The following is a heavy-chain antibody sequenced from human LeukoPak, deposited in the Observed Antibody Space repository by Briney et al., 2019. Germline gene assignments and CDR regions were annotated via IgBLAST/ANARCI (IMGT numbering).Heavy chain of an antibody. CDR3: ARVPGGGVVIAYYFDY. V-gene: IGHV3-30*02. J-gene: IGHJ4*02. Sequence: GSLRLSCAASGFTFSSYGMHWVRQAPGKGLEWVAFIRYDGSNKYYADSVKGRFTISRDNSESTLYLQMNSLRAEDTAVYYCARVPGGGVVIAYYFDYWGQGTLVTVSS. CDR2: IRYDGSNK. D-gene: IGHD3-3*01. CDR1: GFTFSSYG.